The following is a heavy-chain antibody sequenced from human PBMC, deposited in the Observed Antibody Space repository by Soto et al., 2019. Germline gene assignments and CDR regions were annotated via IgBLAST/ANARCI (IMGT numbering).Heavy chain of an antibody. J-gene: IGHJ6*02. CDR1: GGNISSYY. CDR2: IYYSGSA. CDR3: ARALDSSGWSVVSMDV. D-gene: IGHD6-19*01. V-gene: IGHV4-59*12. Sequence: SETMSLPCTVAGGNISSYYWSWIRQPPGKGLEWIGYIYYSGSANYNPSLKSRITISVDTSKNQFSLKLSSVTAADTAVYYCARALDSSGWSVVSMDVWGQGTTVTVSS.